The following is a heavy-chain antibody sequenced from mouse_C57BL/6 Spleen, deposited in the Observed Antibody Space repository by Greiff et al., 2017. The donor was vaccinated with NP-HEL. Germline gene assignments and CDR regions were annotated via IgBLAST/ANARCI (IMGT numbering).Heavy chain of an antibody. CDR1: GYAFSSSW. D-gene: IGHD1-1*01. CDR2: IYPGDGDT. Sequence: VQLQQSGPELVKPGASVKISCKASGYAFSSSWMNWVKQRPGKGLEWIGRIYPGDGDTNYNGKFKGKATLTADKSSSTAYMQLSSLTSEDSAVYFCARSFGSSLPHWYFDVWGTGTTVTVSS. J-gene: IGHJ1*03. CDR3: ARSFGSSLPHWYFDV. V-gene: IGHV1-82*01.